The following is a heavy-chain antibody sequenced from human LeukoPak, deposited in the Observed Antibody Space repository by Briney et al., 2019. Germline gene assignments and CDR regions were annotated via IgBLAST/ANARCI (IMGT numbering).Heavy chain of an antibody. V-gene: IGHV3-48*01. Sequence: PGGSLRLSCVASGFTFIHHGMHWVRQAPGKGLEWVSYISSSSSTIYYADSVKGRFTISRDNAKNSLYLQMNGLRAEDTAVYYCARERGYSYGYSDYWGQGTLVTVSS. CDR2: ISSSSSTI. CDR3: ARERGYSYGYSDY. CDR1: GFTFIHHG. D-gene: IGHD5-18*01. J-gene: IGHJ4*02.